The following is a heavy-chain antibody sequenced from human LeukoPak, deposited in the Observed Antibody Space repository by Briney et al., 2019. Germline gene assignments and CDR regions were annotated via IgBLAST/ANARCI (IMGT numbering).Heavy chain of an antibody. J-gene: IGHJ4*02. CDR2: IISSSTYI. V-gene: IGHV3-21*01. CDR3: ARGQGVYASGSYPFDD. D-gene: IGHD3-10*01. CDR1: GFPFSSNY. Sequence: GGALGLSFAASGFPFSSNYMSWGRRAPGKGRGGGSSIISSSTYIFYSDSVKGRFTISRDYAKNSLYLQMNSLRAEDTAVYFCARGQGVYASGSYPFDDWGQGTQVTVSS.